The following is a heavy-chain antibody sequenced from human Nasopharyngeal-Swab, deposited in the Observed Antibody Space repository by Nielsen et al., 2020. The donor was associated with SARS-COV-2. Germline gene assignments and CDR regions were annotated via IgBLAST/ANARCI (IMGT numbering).Heavy chain of an antibody. J-gene: IGHJ3*02. CDR3: ARRAVLRYPWPTKMGNAFDI. CDR1: GGSFSGYY. Sequence: SQTLSLTCAVYGGSFSGYYWSWIRQPPGKGLEWIGEINHSGSTNYNPSLKSRVTISADTSKNQFSLKLSSVTAADTAVYYCARRAVLRYPWPTKMGNAFDIWGQGTMVTVSS. V-gene: IGHV4-34*01. D-gene: IGHD3-9*01. CDR2: INHSGST.